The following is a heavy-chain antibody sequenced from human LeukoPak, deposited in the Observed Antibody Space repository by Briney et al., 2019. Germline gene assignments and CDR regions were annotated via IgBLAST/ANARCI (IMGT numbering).Heavy chain of an antibody. Sequence: GVSLRLSCAASGFTFSSYAMSWARQAPGKGLEWVSAISGSGGSTYYADSVKGRFTISRDNSKNTLYLQMNSLRAEDTAVYYCASVAGTPRYFQHWGQGTLVTVSS. D-gene: IGHD6-19*01. CDR1: GFTFSSYA. CDR2: ISGSGGST. V-gene: IGHV3-23*01. J-gene: IGHJ1*01. CDR3: ASVAGTPRYFQH.